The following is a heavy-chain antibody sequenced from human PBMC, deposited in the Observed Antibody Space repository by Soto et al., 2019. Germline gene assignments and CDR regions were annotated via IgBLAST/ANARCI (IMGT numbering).Heavy chain of an antibody. Sequence: EEQLVESGGGWVQPGGSLRLSCAPSGFTFRSSWMNWVRQAPGRGLEWVANIHPDGTATYYVDSVKGRFTISRDNAANSLYLQMTSLTVEDTAIYYCTRVSLLPVASYWGQGTLVTVS. CDR1: GFTFRSSW. J-gene: IGHJ4*02. CDR2: IHPDGTAT. D-gene: IGHD5-12*01. CDR3: TRVSLLPVASY. V-gene: IGHV3-7*01.